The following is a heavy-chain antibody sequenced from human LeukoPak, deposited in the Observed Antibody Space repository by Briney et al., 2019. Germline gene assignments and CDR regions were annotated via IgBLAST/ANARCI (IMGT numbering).Heavy chain of an antibody. CDR3: TTEPPMDFFAVLPA. CDR2: IKSKTDGGTT. V-gene: IGHV3-15*01. D-gene: IGHD2-2*01. CDR1: GFTFINAW. Sequence: GGSLRLSCAASGFTFINAWMNWVRQAPGKGLEWVGRIKSKTDGGTTDYAAPVKGRFTISRDDSKNTLYLQMNSLKTEDTAVHYCTTEPPMDFFAVLPAWGQGTLVTVSS. J-gene: IGHJ5*02.